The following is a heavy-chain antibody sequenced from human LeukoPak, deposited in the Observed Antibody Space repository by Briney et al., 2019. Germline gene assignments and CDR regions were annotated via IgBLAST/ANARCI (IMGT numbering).Heavy chain of an antibody. Sequence: GGSLRLSCAASGFTFSSYAMSWVRQAPGMGLEWVSAISGSGGSTYYADSVKGRFTISRDNSKNTLYLQMNNLRAEDTAVYYCARPDSSGWDAFDIWGQGTKVTVTS. CDR3: ARPDSSGWDAFDI. J-gene: IGHJ3*02. CDR1: GFTFSSYA. D-gene: IGHD6-19*01. CDR2: ISGSGGST. V-gene: IGHV3-23*01.